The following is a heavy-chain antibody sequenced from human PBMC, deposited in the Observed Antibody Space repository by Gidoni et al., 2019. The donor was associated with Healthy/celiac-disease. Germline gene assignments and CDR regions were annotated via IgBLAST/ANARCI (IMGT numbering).Heavy chain of an antibody. CDR1: GFTFSSYS. V-gene: IGHV3-48*01. CDR2: ISSSSSTI. Sequence: EVQLVESGGGLVQPGGSLRLSVAASGFTFSSYSMNWVRQAPGKGLEWVSYISSSSSTIYYADSVKGRFTISRDNAKNSLYLQMNSLRAEDTAVYYCARRLGYYDMEDWFDPWGQGTLVTVSS. J-gene: IGHJ5*02. D-gene: IGHD3-22*01. CDR3: ARRLGYYDMEDWFDP.